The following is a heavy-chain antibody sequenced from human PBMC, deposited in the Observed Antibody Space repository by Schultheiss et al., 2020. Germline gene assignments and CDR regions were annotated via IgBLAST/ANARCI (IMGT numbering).Heavy chain of an antibody. D-gene: IGHD4-23*01. CDR1: GYTFTSYY. CDR3: ARDRGTTVVTEFDY. CDR2: INPSGGST. V-gene: IGHV1-46*01. Sequence: AAVKVSCKASGYTFTSYYMHWVRQAPGQGLEWMGIINPSGGSTSYAQKFQGWVTMTRDTSISTAYMELSRLRSDDTAVYYCARDRGTTVVTEFDYWGQGTLVTVAS. J-gene: IGHJ4*02.